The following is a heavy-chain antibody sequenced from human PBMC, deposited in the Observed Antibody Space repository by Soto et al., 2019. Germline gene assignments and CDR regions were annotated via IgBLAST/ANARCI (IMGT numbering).Heavy chain of an antibody. CDR2: INHSGST. Sequence: QVQLQQWGAGLLKPSETLSLTCAVYGGSFSGYYWSWIRQPPGKGLEWIGEINHSGSTNYNPSLKSRVTISVDTSKNQFSLKLSSVTAADTAVYHCARDPRTGATDYWGQGTLVTVSS. V-gene: IGHV4-34*01. D-gene: IGHD1-7*01. CDR1: GGSFSGYY. CDR3: ARDPRTGATDY. J-gene: IGHJ4*02.